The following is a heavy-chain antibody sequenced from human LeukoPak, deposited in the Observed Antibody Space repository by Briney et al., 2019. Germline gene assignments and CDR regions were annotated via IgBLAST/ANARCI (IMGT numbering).Heavy chain of an antibody. CDR1: GFTFSSYA. CDR2: ISGSGGST. D-gene: IGHD4-17*01. Sequence: GGSLRLSCAASGFTFSSYAMSWVRQAPGKGLEWVSAISGSGGSTYYADSVKGRFTISRDNSKNTLYLQMNSLRAEDTAVYYCAKLLSNTGDYAWFDPWGQGTLVTVSS. CDR3: AKLLSNTGDYAWFDP. V-gene: IGHV3-23*01. J-gene: IGHJ5*02.